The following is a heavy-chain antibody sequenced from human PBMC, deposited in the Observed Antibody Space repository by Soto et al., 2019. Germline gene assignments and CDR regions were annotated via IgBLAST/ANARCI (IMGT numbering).Heavy chain of an antibody. CDR1: GGTFSSYT. Sequence: QVQLVQSGAEVKKPGSSVKVSCKASGGTFSSYTISWVRQAPGQGLEWLGRIIPILGIANYAQKFQGRVTITADKSTSTAYMALSILRSEDTAVYYCAIDYITYYYYYMDVLGKGTTVTVSS. CDR3: AIDYITYYYYYMDV. V-gene: IGHV1-69*02. CDR2: IIPILGIA. D-gene: IGHD3-10*01. J-gene: IGHJ6*03.